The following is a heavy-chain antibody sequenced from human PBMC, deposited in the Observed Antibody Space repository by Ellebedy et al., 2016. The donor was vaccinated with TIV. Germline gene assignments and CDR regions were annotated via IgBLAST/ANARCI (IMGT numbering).Heavy chain of an antibody. Sequence: PGGSLRLSCEASGFTFNTYSMNWVRQAPGKGLEWVSSISSSSSYIYYADSVKGRFTISRDNAKNSLYLQMNSLKAEETAVYYCARVSSGYYPDYWGQGTLVTVSS. CDR2: ISSSSSYI. J-gene: IGHJ4*02. D-gene: IGHD3-22*01. CDR1: GFTFNTYS. V-gene: IGHV3-21*01. CDR3: ARVSSGYYPDY.